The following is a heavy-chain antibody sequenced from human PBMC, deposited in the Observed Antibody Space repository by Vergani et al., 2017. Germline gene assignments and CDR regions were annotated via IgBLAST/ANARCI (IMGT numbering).Heavy chain of an antibody. J-gene: IGHJ6*02. Sequence: QVQLVQSGAEVKKPGSSVKVSCKASGGTFSSYAISWVRQAPGQGLEWMGRIIPILGIANYAQKFQGRVTITADKATSTADMELRSLRSEDTAVDYCARGGYCSGGSCYSYYYYGMDVWGQGTTVTVSS. V-gene: IGHV1-69*04. CDR1: GGTFSSYA. CDR2: IIPILGIA. CDR3: ARGGYCSGGSCYSYYYYGMDV. D-gene: IGHD2-15*01.